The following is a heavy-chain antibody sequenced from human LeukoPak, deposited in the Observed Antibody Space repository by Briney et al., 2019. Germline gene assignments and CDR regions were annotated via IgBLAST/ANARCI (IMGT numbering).Heavy chain of an antibody. D-gene: IGHD5-24*01. CDR3: ARLVEMATTYYYYMDV. CDR2: INPSGGST. J-gene: IGHJ6*03. CDR1: GYTFTSYY. V-gene: IGHV1-46*01. Sequence: ASVKVSCKASGYTFTSYYMHWVRQAPGQGLEWMGIINPSGGSTSYAQKFQGRVTMTRDMSTSTDYMELSSLRSEDTAVYYCARLVEMATTYYYYMDVWGKGTTVTVSS.